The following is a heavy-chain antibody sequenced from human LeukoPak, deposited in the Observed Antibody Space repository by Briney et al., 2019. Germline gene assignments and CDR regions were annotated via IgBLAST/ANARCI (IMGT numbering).Heavy chain of an antibody. CDR1: GFTFSSYA. CDR3: ARPAYCGGDCYAQFDY. V-gene: IGHV3-23*01. CDR2: ISGSGGST. Sequence: GGSLRLSCAASGFTFSSYAMSWVRQAPGKGLEWVSAISGSGGSTYYADSVKGRFTISRDNSKNTLYLQMNSLRAEDTAVYYCARPAYCGGDCYAQFDYWGQGTLVTVSS. J-gene: IGHJ4*02. D-gene: IGHD2-21*01.